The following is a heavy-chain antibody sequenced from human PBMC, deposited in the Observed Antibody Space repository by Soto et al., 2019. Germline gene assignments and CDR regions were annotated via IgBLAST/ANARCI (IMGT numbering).Heavy chain of an antibody. CDR1: GFTFSLYG. CDR2: IWDDGRRK. CDR3: ATWQGSLNFLY. J-gene: IGHJ4*02. Sequence: AQLVESGGGVVQPGRSLRLSCAASGFTFSLYGMHWVRQAPGKGLEWVAAIWDDGRRKDYADSVKDRLFISRDNSKHTLHLQWESLRPEDTVVYYCATWQGSLNFLYWGQGTLVTVSS. V-gene: IGHV3-33*01.